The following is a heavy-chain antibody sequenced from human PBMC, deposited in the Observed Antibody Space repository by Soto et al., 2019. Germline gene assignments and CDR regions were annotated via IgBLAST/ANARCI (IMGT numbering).Heavy chain of an antibody. V-gene: IGHV1-3*01. CDR2: INAGNGNT. CDR3: ARDLEDIVVVVAATPIHYYGMDV. D-gene: IGHD2-15*01. J-gene: IGHJ6*02. Sequence: ASVKVSCKASGYTFTSYAMHWVRQAPGQRLEWMGWINAGNGNTKYSQKFQGRVTITRDTSASTAYMELSSLRSEDTAVYYCARDLEDIVVVVAATPIHYYGMDVWGQGTTVTVSS. CDR1: GYTFTSYA.